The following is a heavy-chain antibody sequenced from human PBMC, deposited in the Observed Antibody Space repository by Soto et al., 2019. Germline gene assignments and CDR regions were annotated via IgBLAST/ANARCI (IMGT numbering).Heavy chain of an antibody. V-gene: IGHV4-31*03. Sequence: SETLSLTCTVSGGSISSGGYYWSWIRQHPGKGLEWIGYIYYSGSTYYNPSLKSRVTISVDTSKNQFSLKLSSVTAADPAVYYCAXGITICGVAHQDVWCDPWGQGTLVTVSS. CDR1: GGSISSGGYY. J-gene: IGHJ5*02. CDR2: IYYSGST. D-gene: IGHD3-3*01. CDR3: AXGITICGVAHQDVWCDP.